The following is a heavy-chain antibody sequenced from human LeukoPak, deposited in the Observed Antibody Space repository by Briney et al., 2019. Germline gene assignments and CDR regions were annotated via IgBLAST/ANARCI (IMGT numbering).Heavy chain of an antibody. D-gene: IGHD2-2*01. CDR2: IYTSGST. J-gene: IGHJ6*03. CDR3: AREAEDIVVVPAATYYYYYYMDV. CDR1: GGSISSYY. Sequence: SETLSLTCPVSGGSISSYYWSWIRQPAGKGLEWIGRIYTSGSTNYNPSLKSRVTMSVDTSKNQFSLKPSSVTAADTAVYYCAREAEDIVVVPAATYYYYYYMDVWGKGTTVTVSS. V-gene: IGHV4-4*07.